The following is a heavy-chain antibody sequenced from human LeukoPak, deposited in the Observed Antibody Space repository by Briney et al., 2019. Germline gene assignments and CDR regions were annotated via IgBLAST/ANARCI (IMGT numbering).Heavy chain of an antibody. J-gene: IGHJ4*02. V-gene: IGHV3-66*01. CDR2: IYSGGMT. CDR1: GFTVSSNF. D-gene: IGHD1-26*01. CDR3: TTMGYSGSYLTGY. Sequence: GGSLRLSCAASGFTVSSNFMSWVRQAPGKGLEWVSVIYSGGMTYYADSVKGRFTISRDDSKNTLYLQMNSLKTGDTAVYYCTTMGYSGSYLTGYWGQGTLVTVSS.